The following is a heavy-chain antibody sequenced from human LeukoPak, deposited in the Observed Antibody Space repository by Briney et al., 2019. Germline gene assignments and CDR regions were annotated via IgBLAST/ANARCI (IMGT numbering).Heavy chain of an antibody. CDR2: IYYSGST. D-gene: IGHD1-1*01. Sequence: SETLSLTCTVSGGSISSYYWSWIRQPPGQGLEWIGYIYYSGSTNYNPSLKSRVTISVDTSKNQFSLKLSSVTAADTAVYYCARGGTGTLDYWGQGTLVTVSS. CDR1: GGSISSYY. V-gene: IGHV4-59*01. J-gene: IGHJ4*02. CDR3: ARGGTGTLDY.